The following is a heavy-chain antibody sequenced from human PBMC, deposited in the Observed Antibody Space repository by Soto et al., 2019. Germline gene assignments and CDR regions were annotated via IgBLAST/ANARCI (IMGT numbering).Heavy chain of an antibody. V-gene: IGHV1-3*01. CDR1: GYTFTSYA. D-gene: IGHD3-10*01. CDR2: INAGNGNT. CDR3: AREMALWFGKPDYYYYMDV. Sequence: RASVKVSCKASGYTFTSYAMHWVRQAPGQRLEWMGWINAGNGNTKYSQKFQGRVTITRDTSASTAYMELSSLRSEDTAVYYCAREMALWFGKPDYYYYMDVWGKGATVTVSS. J-gene: IGHJ6*03.